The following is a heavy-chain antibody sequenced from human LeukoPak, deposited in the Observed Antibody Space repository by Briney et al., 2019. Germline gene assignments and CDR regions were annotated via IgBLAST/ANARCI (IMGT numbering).Heavy chain of an antibody. Sequence: GGSLRLSCAASGFTFSSYSMNWVRQAPGKGLEWVSYISSSSSTIYYADSVKGRFTISRDNAKNSLYLQMNSLRAEDTAVYYCASKDGYYYGSGSYDYWGQGTLVTVSS. CDR1: GFTFSSYS. CDR2: ISSSSSTI. D-gene: IGHD3-10*01. J-gene: IGHJ4*02. CDR3: ASKDGYYYGSGSYDY. V-gene: IGHV3-48*01.